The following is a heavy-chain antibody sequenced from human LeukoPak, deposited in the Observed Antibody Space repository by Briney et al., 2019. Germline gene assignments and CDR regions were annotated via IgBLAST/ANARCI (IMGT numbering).Heavy chain of an antibody. CDR3: AREGYSSGWYHIRDY. V-gene: IGHV1-3*01. CDR1: GYTFTSYA. CDR2: INAGNGNT. Sequence: GASVKVSCKASGYTFTSYAMHWVRQAPGQRLEWMGWINAGNGNTKYSQKFQGRVTITRDTSASTAYMELSSLRSEDTAVYYCAREGYSSGWYHIRDYWGQGTLVTVSS. J-gene: IGHJ4*02. D-gene: IGHD6-19*01.